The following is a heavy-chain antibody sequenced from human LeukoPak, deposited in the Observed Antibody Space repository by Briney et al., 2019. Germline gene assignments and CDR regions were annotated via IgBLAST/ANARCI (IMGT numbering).Heavy chain of an antibody. Sequence: SETLSLTCTVSGGSISSYYWSWIRQPPGKGPEWIGYIYYSGSTNYNPSLKSRVTISVDTSKNQFSLKLSSVTAADTAVYYCARGYYDFWSGYYADAFDIWGQGTMVTVSS. D-gene: IGHD3-3*01. CDR3: ARGYYDFWSGYYADAFDI. V-gene: IGHV4-59*08. J-gene: IGHJ3*02. CDR2: IYYSGST. CDR1: GGSISSYY.